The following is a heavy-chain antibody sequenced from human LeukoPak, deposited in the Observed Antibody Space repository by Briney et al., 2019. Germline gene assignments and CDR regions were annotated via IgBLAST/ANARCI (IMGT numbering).Heavy chain of an antibody. CDR3: ARVGGSGSPDYYYYGMDV. J-gene: IGHJ6*02. CDR1: GGSISSDSYY. V-gene: IGHV4-39*07. D-gene: IGHD3-10*01. CDR2: IYYSGST. Sequence: SETLSLTCTVSGGSISSDSYYWAWIRQPPGKGLEWIASIYYSGSTYYNPSLKSRVTISVDTSKNQFSLKLSSVTAADTAVYYCARVGGSGSPDYYYYGMDVWGQGTTVTVSS.